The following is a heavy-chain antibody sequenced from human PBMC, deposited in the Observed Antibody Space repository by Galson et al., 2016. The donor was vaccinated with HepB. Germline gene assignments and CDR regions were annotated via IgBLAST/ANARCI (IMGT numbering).Heavy chain of an antibody. J-gene: IGHJ4*02. D-gene: IGHD3-16*01. Sequence: SLRLSCAASGFRFSSYTMNWVRQAPGKGLEWVATIDSRTPTTHYADSVRGRFTISRDNSKDTLYLQMISLTAEDTATYYCTVWMSHHFDYWGKGTLVTAAS. V-gene: IGHV3-23*01. CDR3: TVWMSHHFDY. CDR1: GFRFSSYT. CDR2: IDSRTPTT.